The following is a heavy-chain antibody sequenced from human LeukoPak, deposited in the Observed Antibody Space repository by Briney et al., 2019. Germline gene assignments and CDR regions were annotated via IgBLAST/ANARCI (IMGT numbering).Heavy chain of an antibody. CDR3: ARAGRDSSGYAFDY. Sequence: PGGSLRLSCAASGFTSSSYAMSWVRQAPGKGLEWVPRINSDGSSTSYADSVKGRFTISRDNAKNTLYLQMNSLRAEDTAVYYCARAGRDSSGYAFDYWGQGTLVTVSS. CDR2: INSDGSST. D-gene: IGHD3-22*01. J-gene: IGHJ4*02. V-gene: IGHV3-74*01. CDR1: GFTSSSYA.